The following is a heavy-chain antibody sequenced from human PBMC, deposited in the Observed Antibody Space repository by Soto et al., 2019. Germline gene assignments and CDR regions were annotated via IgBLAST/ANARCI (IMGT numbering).Heavy chain of an antibody. Sequence: QVQLVQSGAEVKKPGSSVKVSCSASGDTFSSYGISWVRQAPGQGLEWLGGIIPVFAITKYAQKFQGRITFTSDDSSSTTDMDLSSLSSEDTAVYYCARGKFHFKSDVSSFTNHFDHGGQGTPVIVSS. J-gene: IGHJ4*02. V-gene: IGHV1-69*01. CDR2: IIPVFAIT. CDR3: ARGKFHFKSDVSSFTNHFDH. CDR1: GDTFSSYG. D-gene: IGHD2-21*01.